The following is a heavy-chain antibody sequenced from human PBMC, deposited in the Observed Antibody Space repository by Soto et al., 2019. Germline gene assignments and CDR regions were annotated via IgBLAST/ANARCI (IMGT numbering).Heavy chain of an antibody. CDR1: GDSFTSYD. J-gene: IGHJ5*02. V-gene: IGHV1-8*01. CDR2: MSPNSGHT. CDR3: ARGSSAWFDP. Sequence: ASVKVSCKACGDSFTSYDINWVRQASGQGLEWMGWMSPNSGHTGYAQKFQGRVTMTRDTSISTAYMELTSLKSEDTAVYYCARGSSAWFDPWGQGTLVTVSS.